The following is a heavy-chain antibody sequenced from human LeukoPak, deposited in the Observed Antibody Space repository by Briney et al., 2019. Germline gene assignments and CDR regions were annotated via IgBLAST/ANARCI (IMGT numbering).Heavy chain of an antibody. V-gene: IGHV3-30-3*01. CDR2: ISYDGSNK. J-gene: IGHJ4*02. CDR3: AREGGQFLEWPTDY. Sequence: PGRTLRLSCAASGFTFSSYAMHWVRQAPGKGLEWVAVISYDGSNKYYADSVKGRFTISRDNSKNTLYLQMNSLRAEDTAVYYCAREGGQFLEWPTDYWGQGTLVTVSS. D-gene: IGHD3-3*01. CDR1: GFTFSSYA.